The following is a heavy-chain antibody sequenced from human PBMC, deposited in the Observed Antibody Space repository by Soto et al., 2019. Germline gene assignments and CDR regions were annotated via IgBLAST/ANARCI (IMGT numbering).Heavy chain of an antibody. Sequence: SETLSLTCTVSGGSISSGGSYWSWIRQHPGKGLEWFGYIYYSGSTYYNPSLKSRVTISVDTSKNQFSLKLSSVTAADTAVYYCARGPTYYDFWSGYYSRGTDAFDIWGQGTMVTVSS. D-gene: IGHD3-3*01. V-gene: IGHV4-31*03. CDR3: ARGPTYYDFWSGYYSRGTDAFDI. CDR1: GGSISSGGSY. CDR2: IYYSGST. J-gene: IGHJ3*02.